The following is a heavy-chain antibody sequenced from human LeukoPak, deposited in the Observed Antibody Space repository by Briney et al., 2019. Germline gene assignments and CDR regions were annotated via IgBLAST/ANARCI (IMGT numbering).Heavy chain of an antibody. J-gene: IGHJ5*02. CDR1: GGSISSYY. V-gene: IGHV4-59*08. CDR2: IYYSGST. CDR3: ARLTEDNWFDP. Sequence: SETLSLTCTVSGGSISSYYWSWIRQPPGKGLEWIGYIYYSGSTNYNPSLKSRVTISVANSKNQFSLKLSSVPAADTAVYYCARLTEDNWFDPWGQGTLVTVSS.